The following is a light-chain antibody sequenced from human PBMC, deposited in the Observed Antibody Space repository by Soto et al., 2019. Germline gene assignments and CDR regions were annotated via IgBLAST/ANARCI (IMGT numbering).Light chain of an antibody. CDR2: DAS. CDR3: QQRGNWPWT. CDR1: KSVGGD. Sequence: DIVLTQSPGTLSVTPGQGASLSCRASKSVGGDLVWYQQHPGQAPRLLIYDASNRATGIPPRFSGSGSGTDFPLTISSLESEDFSVYYCQQRGNWPWTFGQGTKVEVK. J-gene: IGKJ1*01. V-gene: IGKV3-11*01.